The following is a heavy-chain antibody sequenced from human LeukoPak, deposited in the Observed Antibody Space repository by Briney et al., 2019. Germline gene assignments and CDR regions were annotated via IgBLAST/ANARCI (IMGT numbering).Heavy chain of an antibody. CDR3: AKHSFDSGDYFDE. D-gene: IGHD3-22*01. V-gene: IGHV4-4*02. Sequence: SETLSLTCGVSGGSISTTNWWTWVRQPPGEGLEWIGEVHLSGRTHYNPSLESRVTMSVDMSENHISLRLTSVTAADTAVYYCAKHSFDSGDYFDEWGQGALVTVSS. CDR2: VHLSGRT. CDR1: GGSISTTNW. J-gene: IGHJ4*02.